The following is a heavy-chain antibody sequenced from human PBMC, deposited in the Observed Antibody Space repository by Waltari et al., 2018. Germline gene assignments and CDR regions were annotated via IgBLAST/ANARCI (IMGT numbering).Heavy chain of an antibody. D-gene: IGHD6-13*01. J-gene: IGHJ5*02. CDR1: GSPISTGDY. CDR3: ARARAAAGLFDP. Sequence: QVQLQESGPGLVKPSATLSLTCAVSGSPISTGDYWGWIRQPPGKGLEWIGSIYHSGSTYYNPSLKSRVTISVDTSKNQFSLKLSSVTAADTAVYYCARARAAAGLFDPWGQGTLVTVSS. V-gene: IGHV4-38-2*01. CDR2: IYHSGST.